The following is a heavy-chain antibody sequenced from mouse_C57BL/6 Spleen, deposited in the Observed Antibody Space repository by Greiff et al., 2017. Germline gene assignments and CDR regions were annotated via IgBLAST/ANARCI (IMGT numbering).Heavy chain of an antibody. D-gene: IGHD1-1*01. CDR2: INPNNGGT. V-gene: IGHV1-26*01. CDR1: GYTFTDYY. J-gene: IGHJ1*03. Sequence: VHVKQSGPELVKPGASVKISCKASGYTFTDYYMNWVKQSHGKSLEWIGDINPNNGGTSYNQKFKGKATLTVDKSSSTAYMELRSLTSEDSAVYYCASSYYLWYFDVWGTGTTVTVSS. CDR3: ASSYYLWYFDV.